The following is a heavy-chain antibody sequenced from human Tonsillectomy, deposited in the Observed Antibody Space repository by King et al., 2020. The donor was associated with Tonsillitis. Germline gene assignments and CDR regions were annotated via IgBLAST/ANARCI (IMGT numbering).Heavy chain of an antibody. V-gene: IGHV4-59*01. CDR3: SRGGVVPPAAQTYWYFDL. J-gene: IGHJ2*01. CDR2: IYYSGST. D-gene: IGHD2-2*01. CDR1: GGSIRSYY. Sequence: QLQESGPGLVKPSETLSLTCTVSGGSIRSYYWSWIRQPPGKGLEWIGNIYYSGSTNYKPSLKSRVIMAVDTSKNRFSLNLSSVTAADTAVYYCSRGGVVPPAAQTYWYFDLWGRGTLVTVSS.